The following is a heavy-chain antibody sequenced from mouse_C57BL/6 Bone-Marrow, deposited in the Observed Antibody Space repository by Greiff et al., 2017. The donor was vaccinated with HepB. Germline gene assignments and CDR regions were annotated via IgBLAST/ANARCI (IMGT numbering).Heavy chain of an antibody. CDR1: GYTFTSYW. V-gene: IGHV1-50*01. CDR2: IDPSDSYT. CDR3: ARCWYFDV. J-gene: IGHJ1*03. Sequence: QVQLQHPGAELVKPGASVKLSCKASGYTFTSYWMQWVKQRPGQGLEWIGEIDPSDSYTNYNQKFKGKATLTVDTSSSTAYMQLSSLTSEDSAVYYCARCWYFDVWGTGTTVTVSS.